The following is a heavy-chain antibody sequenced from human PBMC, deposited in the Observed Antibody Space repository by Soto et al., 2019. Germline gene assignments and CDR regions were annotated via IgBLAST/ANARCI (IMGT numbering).Heavy chain of an antibody. Sequence: PGWSVRLSCIASGFTFSSYNMHWVRQAPGEGLEWVAVISFDGANTFYADSVKGRFTISRDISRDTLYLQMSSLRDEDTAMYFCATDAHNGGGFEYCSPGSPVTVSS. CDR3: ATDAHNGGGFEY. CDR1: GFTFSSYN. D-gene: IGHD3-16*01. V-gene: IGHV3-30-3*01. CDR2: ISFDGANT. J-gene: IGHJ4*02.